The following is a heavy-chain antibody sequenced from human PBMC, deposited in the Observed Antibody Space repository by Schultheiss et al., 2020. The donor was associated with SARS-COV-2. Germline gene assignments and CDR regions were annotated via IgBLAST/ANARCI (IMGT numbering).Heavy chain of an antibody. CDR3: ARDSKSSGYH. D-gene: IGHD6-19*01. Sequence: SETLSLTCTVSGGSISSSSYYWGWIRQPPGKGLEWIGSIYYSGSTYYNPSPKSRVTISVDTSKNQFSLKLSSVTAADTAVYYCARDSKSSGYHWGQGTLVTVSS. V-gene: IGHV4-39*07. CDR1: GGSISSSSYY. CDR2: IYYSGST. J-gene: IGHJ4*02.